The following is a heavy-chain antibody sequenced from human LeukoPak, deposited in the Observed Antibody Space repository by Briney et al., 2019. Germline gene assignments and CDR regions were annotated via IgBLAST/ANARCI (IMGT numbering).Heavy chain of an antibody. CDR2: IIPILGIA. V-gene: IGHV1-69*04. J-gene: IGHJ4*02. CDR1: GYTFTGYY. Sequence: SVKVSCKASGYTFTGYYMHWVRQAPGQGLEWMGRIIPILGIANYAQKFQGRVTITADKSTSTAYMELSSLRSEDTAVYYCARALGVAGTEHWGQGTLVTVSS. D-gene: IGHD6-19*01. CDR3: ARALGVAGTEH.